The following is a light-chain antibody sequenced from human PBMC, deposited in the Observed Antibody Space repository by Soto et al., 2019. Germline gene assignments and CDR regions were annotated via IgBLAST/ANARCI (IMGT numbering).Light chain of an antibody. CDR3: SSYTCSTSYV. CDR1: NSDVGGYNY. CDR2: EVS. J-gene: IGLJ1*01. Sequence: QSALTQPASVSGSPGQSITISCTGTNSDVGGYNYVSWYQQHPGKAPKLMIYEVSNRPSGVSNRFSGSKSGNTASLTISGLQAEDEADYYCSSYTCSTSYVFGTGTKLTVL. V-gene: IGLV2-14*01.